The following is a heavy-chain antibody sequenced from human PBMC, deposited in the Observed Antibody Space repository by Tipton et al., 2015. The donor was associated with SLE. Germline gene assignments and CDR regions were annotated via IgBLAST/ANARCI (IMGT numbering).Heavy chain of an antibody. D-gene: IGHD4-23*01. CDR3: AKGRFGHWGGNGGDYFDY. CDR1: GFTFSSYW. CDR2: IWYDGRNK. Sequence: QVQLVQSGGGLVQPGGSLRLSCAASGFTFSSYWMSWVRQAPGKGLEWVAVIWYDGRNKYYADSVKGRFTISRDNSKNTLYLQMNSLRAEDTAVYYCAKGRFGHWGGNGGDYFDYWGQGTLVTVSS. J-gene: IGHJ4*02. V-gene: IGHV3-30*02.